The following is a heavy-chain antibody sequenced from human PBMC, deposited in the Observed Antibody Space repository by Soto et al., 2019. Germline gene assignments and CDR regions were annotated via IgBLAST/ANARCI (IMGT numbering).Heavy chain of an antibody. D-gene: IGHD6-13*01. V-gene: IGHV3-21*01. CDR2: ISSSSSYI. CDR1: GFTFSSYS. J-gene: IGHJ4*02. Sequence: LRLSCAASGFTFSSYSMNWVRQAPGKGLEWVSSISSSSSYIYYADSVKGRFTISRDNAKNSLYLQMNSLRAEDTAVYYCARPTPGIAAAGTPIDYWGQGTLVTVSS. CDR3: ARPTPGIAAAGTPIDY.